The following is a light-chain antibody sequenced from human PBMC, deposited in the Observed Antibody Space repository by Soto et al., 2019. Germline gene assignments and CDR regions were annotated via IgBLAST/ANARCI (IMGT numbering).Light chain of an antibody. CDR2: AVS. V-gene: IGLV2-14*01. Sequence: QSALTQPASVSGSPGQSIPISCTGTSSDVGAYNYVSWYQQHPGRAPKLVIYAVSSRPSGVSNRFSGSKSDNTASLTISGLQAEDEAYYYCISYTNRRIYVFGTGTKLTVL. CDR3: ISYTNRRIYV. J-gene: IGLJ1*01. CDR1: SSDVGAYNY.